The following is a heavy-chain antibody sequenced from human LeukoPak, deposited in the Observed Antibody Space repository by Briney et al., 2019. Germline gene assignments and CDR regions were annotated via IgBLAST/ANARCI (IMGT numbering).Heavy chain of an antibody. CDR3: ARGRSSWYGSLY. CDR1: GYSISSGHY. J-gene: IGHJ4*02. D-gene: IGHD6-13*01. Sequence: SETLSLTCTVSGYSISSGHYWGWIRQPPGKGLEWIGSMYHSGSTYYNPPLKSRVTISVDTSKNQFSLKLSSVTAADTAVYYCARGRSSWYGSLYWGQGTLVTVSS. CDR2: MYHSGST. V-gene: IGHV4-38-2*02.